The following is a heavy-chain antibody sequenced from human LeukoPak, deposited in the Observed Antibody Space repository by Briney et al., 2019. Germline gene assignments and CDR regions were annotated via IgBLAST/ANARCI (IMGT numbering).Heavy chain of an antibody. J-gene: IGHJ4*02. D-gene: IGHD2-8*01. CDR1: GXTFSDYS. CDR3: ARGMRNFDY. CDR2: ITTSSSTI. Sequence: GGSLRLSCAASGXTFSDYSMNWVRQGPGKGLEWVSYITTSSSTIYYADSVKGRFTISRDNAKNSLYLQMNSLRDEDTAVYYCARGMRNFDYWGQGTLVTVSS. V-gene: IGHV3-48*02.